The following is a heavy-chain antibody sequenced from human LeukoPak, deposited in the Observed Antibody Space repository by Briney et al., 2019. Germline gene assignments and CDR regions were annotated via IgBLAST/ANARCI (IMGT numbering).Heavy chain of an antibody. D-gene: IGHD6-13*01. CDR3: ARDILATSIAAPYY. CDR1: GGSISTYY. CDR2: IYSTVT. J-gene: IGHJ4*02. Sequence: SETLSLTCTVSGGSISTYYLSWIRQPAGRGLEWIGRIYSTVTTYNPSLKSRVTMSADTSRNHVSLTLNSVTAADTAVYYCARDILATSIAAPYYWGQGTLVTVSS. V-gene: IGHV4-4*07.